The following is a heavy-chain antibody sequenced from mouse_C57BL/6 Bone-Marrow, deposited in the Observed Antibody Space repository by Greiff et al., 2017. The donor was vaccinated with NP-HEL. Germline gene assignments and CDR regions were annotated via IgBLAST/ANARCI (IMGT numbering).Heavy chain of an antibody. CDR2: IDPSDSYT. V-gene: IGHV1-69*01. Sequence: VQLQQSGAELVMPGASVKLSCKASGYTFTSYWMHWVKQRPGQGLEWIGEIDPSDSYTNYNQKFKGKSTLTVDKSSSTAYMQLSSLTSEDSAVYYCARDGYLYYFDYWGQGTTLTVSS. D-gene: IGHD2-3*01. CDR3: ARDGYLYYFDY. CDR1: GYTFTSYW. J-gene: IGHJ2*01.